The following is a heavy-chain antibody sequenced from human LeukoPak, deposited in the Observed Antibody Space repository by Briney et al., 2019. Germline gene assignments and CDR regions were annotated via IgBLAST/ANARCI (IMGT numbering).Heavy chain of an antibody. CDR2: ISAYNGNT. Sequence: ASVKVSCKASSYTFTSYGISWVRQAPGQGLEWMGWISAYNGNTNYAQKLQGRVTMTTDTSTSTAYMELRSLRSDDTAVYYCAREWEGYCSSTSCSSYYFDYWGQGTLVTVSS. CDR1: SYTFTSYG. CDR3: AREWEGYCSSTSCSSYYFDY. D-gene: IGHD2-2*01. J-gene: IGHJ4*02. V-gene: IGHV1-18*01.